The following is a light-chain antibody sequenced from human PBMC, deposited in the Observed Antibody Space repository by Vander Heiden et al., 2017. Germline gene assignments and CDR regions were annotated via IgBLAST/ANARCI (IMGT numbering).Light chain of an antibody. CDR1: QSISRW. CDR3: QQYNSYSGYT. V-gene: IGKV1-5*01. Sequence: DIQMTQSPSTLSVSVGDRVTITCRASQSISRWLAWYQQKPGKAPKPLIYDVSSLGSGVPSRFSGSGSGTEFTLTISSLQPDDFASYYCQQYNSYSGYTFGQGTKLEIK. J-gene: IGKJ2*01. CDR2: DVS.